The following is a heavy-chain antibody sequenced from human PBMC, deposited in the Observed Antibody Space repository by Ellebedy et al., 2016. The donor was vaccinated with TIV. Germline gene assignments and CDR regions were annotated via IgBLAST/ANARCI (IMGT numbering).Heavy chain of an antibody. Sequence: AASVKVSCKASGYTFSIFGISWVRHAPRQGLQRLGWITAYDLDPTYAQKFRDRVTLTIDTSTTTASMELRSLRSDDTAVDYCARDYYCSGGSCSDCFDRWGQGTLVIVSS. V-gene: IGHV1-18*01. CDR2: ITAYDLDP. CDR1: GYTFSIFG. D-gene: IGHD2-15*01. CDR3: ARDYYCSGGSCSDCFDR. J-gene: IGHJ5*02.